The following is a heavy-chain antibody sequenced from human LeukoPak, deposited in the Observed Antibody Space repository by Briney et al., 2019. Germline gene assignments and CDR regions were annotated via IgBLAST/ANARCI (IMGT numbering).Heavy chain of an antibody. Sequence: PSETLSLTCGVSDYSIISNYYWGWIRQPPGKGLEWVGSIYHSGSTYYNPSLKSRVTISVDTSKNQFSLKLTSVTAADTAVYYCAREGTSGTNWFDPWGQGTLVTVPS. D-gene: IGHD3-10*01. J-gene: IGHJ5*02. CDR3: AREGTSGTNWFDP. CDR1: DYSIISNYY. CDR2: IYHSGST. V-gene: IGHV4-38-2*02.